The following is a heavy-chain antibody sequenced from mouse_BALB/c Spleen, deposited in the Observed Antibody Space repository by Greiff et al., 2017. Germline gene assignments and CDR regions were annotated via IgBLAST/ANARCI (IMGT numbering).Heavy chain of an antibody. V-gene: IGHV2-6-7*01. CDR1: GFSFTGYG. D-gene: IGHD2-3*01. CDR3: ARVDGYFAY. J-gene: IGHJ3*01. Sequence: VKLEESGPGLVAPSQSLSITCTVSGFSFTGYGVNWVRQPPGKGLEWLGMIWGDGSTDYNSALKSRLSISKDNSKSQVFLKMNSLQTDDTARYYCARVDGYFAYWGQGTLVTVSA. CDR2: IWGDGST.